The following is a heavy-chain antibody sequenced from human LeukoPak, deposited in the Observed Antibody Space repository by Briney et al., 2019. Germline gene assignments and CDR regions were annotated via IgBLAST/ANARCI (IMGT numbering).Heavy chain of an antibody. CDR1: GFAFSSYS. D-gene: IGHD5-12*01. V-gene: IGHV3-21*01. Sequence: PGGSLRLSCAASGFAFSSYSMNWVRQAPGEGLEWVSSVSRRSSFIFYADSVQGRFTVSRDDAKASLFLQMNSLRAEDTAVYYCARVSDAYDYFFDYWGQGTLVTVSS. CDR2: VSRRSSFI. J-gene: IGHJ4*02. CDR3: ARVSDAYDYFFDY.